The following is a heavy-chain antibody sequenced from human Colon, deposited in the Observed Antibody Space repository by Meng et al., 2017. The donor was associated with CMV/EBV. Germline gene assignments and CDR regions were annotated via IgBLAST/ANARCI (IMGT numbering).Heavy chain of an antibody. D-gene: IGHD6-13*01. V-gene: IGHV3-23*01. J-gene: IGHJ4*02. CDR1: AFTFNNFA. CDR3: AKARSTTISAAFNY. Sequence: ASAFTFNNFAMTRVRQAPGNGLECVSGITGSADNTYYADSVKGRFTISRDDSNSTLYLQMNSLKAEDTAVYSCAKARSTTISAAFNYWGQGTLVTVSS. CDR2: ITGSADNT.